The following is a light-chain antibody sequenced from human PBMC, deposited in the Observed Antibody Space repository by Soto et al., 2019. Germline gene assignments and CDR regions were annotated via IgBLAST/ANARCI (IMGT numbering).Light chain of an antibody. CDR2: ATS. V-gene: IGKV1-12*01. CDR3: QQGNSFPYT. Sequence: DIQMTQSPSSVSASVGDRVTITCRASQDVSSWLAWYQQKPGKAPKLLIYATSSLQSGVPSRFSGSGSGTDFTLTISSLQPEDFATYYCQQGNSFPYTLGQGTKVDIK. J-gene: IGKJ2*01. CDR1: QDVSSW.